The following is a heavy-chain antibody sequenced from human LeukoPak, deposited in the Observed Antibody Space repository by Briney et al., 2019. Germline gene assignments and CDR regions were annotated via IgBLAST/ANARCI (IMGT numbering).Heavy chain of an antibody. CDR2: IQQDGSEK. Sequence: GGSLRLSCAASGFTFSDYWMSWVRQAPGKGLEWVANIQQDGSEKYYVDSVKGRFTISRDNAKKSLFLQVSSLRGEDTAVYYCAPLRGYCSGGSCYPRWFDPWGQGTLVTVSS. J-gene: IGHJ5*02. CDR3: APLRGYCSGGSCYPRWFDP. D-gene: IGHD2-15*01. V-gene: IGHV3-7*02. CDR1: GFTFSDYW.